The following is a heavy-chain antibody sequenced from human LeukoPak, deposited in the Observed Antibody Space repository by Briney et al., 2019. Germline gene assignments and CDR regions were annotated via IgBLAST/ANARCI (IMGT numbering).Heavy chain of an antibody. CDR1: GGSFSGYY. Sequence: SETLSLTCAVYGGSFSGYYWSWIRQPPGKGLEWIGEINHSGSTNYNPSLKSRVTISVDTSKNQFSLKLSSVTAADTAVYYCARHVVRRTFFDYWGQGTLVTVSS. D-gene: IGHD2-15*01. J-gene: IGHJ4*02. CDR3: ARHVVRRTFFDY. CDR2: INHSGST. V-gene: IGHV4-34*01.